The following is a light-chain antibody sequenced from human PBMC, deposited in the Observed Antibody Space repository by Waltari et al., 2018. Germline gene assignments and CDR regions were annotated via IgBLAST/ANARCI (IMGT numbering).Light chain of an antibody. CDR2: WAS. Sequence: DIVLTQSPDSLAVCLGERATSHCASTQSILSSSNKKNYLAWYQQKPGQPPKLLFYWASTRESGVPDRFSGSGSGTDFTLTISSLQAEDVAVYYCQQYYSTPWTFGQGTKVEIK. V-gene: IGKV4-1*01. J-gene: IGKJ1*01. CDR3: QQYYSTPWT. CDR1: QSILSSSNKKNY.